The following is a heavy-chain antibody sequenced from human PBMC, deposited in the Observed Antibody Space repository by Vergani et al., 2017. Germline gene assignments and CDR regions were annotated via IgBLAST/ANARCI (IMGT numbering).Heavy chain of an antibody. CDR2: IYYSGST. D-gene: IGHD1-26*01. V-gene: IGHV4-61*01. CDR3: AGDLLAWGATPRYFDL. Sequence: QVQLQESGPGLVKPSETLSLTCTVSGGSVSSGSYYWSWIRQPPGKGLEWIGYIYYSGSTNYNPSLKSRVTISVDTSKNQFSLKLSAVTAADTAVYYCAGDLLAWGATPRYFDLWGRGTLVTVSS. J-gene: IGHJ2*01. CDR1: GGSVSSGSYY.